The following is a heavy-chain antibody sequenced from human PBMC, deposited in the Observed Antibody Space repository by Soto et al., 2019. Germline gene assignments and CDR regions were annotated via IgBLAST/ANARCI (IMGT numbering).Heavy chain of an antibody. J-gene: IGHJ4*02. Sequence: QVQLVESGGGVVQPGRSLRLSCAASGFTFSSYGMHWVRQAPGKGLEWVAVIWYDGSNKYYADSVKGRFTISRDNSKISLYLQMNSLRAEDTAVYYCSRDGYRSGGSCYSVPVYDYWGQGTLVTVSS. CDR3: SRDGYRSGGSCYSVPVYDY. D-gene: IGHD2-15*01. CDR1: GFTFSSYG. V-gene: IGHV3-33*01. CDR2: IWYDGSNK.